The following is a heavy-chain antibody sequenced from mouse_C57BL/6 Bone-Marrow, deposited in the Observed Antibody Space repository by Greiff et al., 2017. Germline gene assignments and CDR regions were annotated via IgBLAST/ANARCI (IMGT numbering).Heavy chain of an antibody. CDR2: IYPGDGDT. V-gene: IGHV1-82*01. CDR3: ASLYDGYPLYYNATDY. CDR1: GYAFSSSW. D-gene: IGHD2-3*01. J-gene: IGHJ4*01. Sequence: QVHLQQSGPELVTPGASVSISCTASGYAFSSSWMNWVKQRPGKGLEWIGRIYPGDGDTNYNGKFTGKATLTADTYSSTAYMQLSHLTSEDTAVYFCASLYDGYPLYYNATDYWGQGTSVTVSS.